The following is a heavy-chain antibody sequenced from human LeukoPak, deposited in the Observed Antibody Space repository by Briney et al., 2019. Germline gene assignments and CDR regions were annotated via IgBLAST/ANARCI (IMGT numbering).Heavy chain of an antibody. CDR1: GGSFSGYY. CDR2: INHSGST. Sequence: SETLSLTCAVYGGSFSGYYWSWIRQPPGKGLEWIGEINHSGSTNYNPSLKSRVTISVDTSKNQFSLKLSSVTAADTAVYYCARAVGYCSGGSCYYLYYYYYMDVWGKGTTVTVSS. D-gene: IGHD2-15*01. J-gene: IGHJ6*03. CDR3: ARAVGYCSGGSCYYLYYYYYMDV. V-gene: IGHV4-34*01.